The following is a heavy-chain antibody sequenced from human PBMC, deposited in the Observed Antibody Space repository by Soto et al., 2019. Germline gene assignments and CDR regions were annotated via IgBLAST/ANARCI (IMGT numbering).Heavy chain of an antibody. Sequence: PGGSLRLSCAVSGFTVSTYGMHWVRQAPGKGLEWVAVISYDGSNKYYADSVKGRFTISRDNSKNTLYLQMNSLRAEDTAVYYCAKSVYNWNDGFFDYWGQGTLVTVSS. J-gene: IGHJ4*02. V-gene: IGHV3-30*18. CDR2: ISYDGSNK. D-gene: IGHD1-1*01. CDR3: AKSVYNWNDGFFDY. CDR1: GFTVSTYG.